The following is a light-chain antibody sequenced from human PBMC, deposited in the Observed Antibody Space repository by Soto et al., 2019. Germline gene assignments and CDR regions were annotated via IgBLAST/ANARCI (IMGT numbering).Light chain of an antibody. CDR1: SSDVGGYNY. CDR3: SSYTSSSTNV. J-gene: IGLJ1*01. V-gene: IGLV2-14*01. CDR2: DVS. Sequence: QSVLTQPASVSGSPGQSITISCTGTSSDVGGYNYVSWYQQHPGKAPTLMIYDVSNRPSGVSNRFSGAKSGNTASLTISGLQAEDEADYYCSSYTSSSTNVFGTGTKVTVL.